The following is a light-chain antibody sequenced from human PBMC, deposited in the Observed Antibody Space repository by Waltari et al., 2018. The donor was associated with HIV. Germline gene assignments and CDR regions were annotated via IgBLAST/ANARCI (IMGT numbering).Light chain of an antibody. V-gene: IGLV1-47*01. CDR3: ATRDGSLKV. J-gene: IGLJ3*02. CDR1: SSNIGSNY. Sequence: QSVLTQPPSASGTPGQGVTLSCVGDSSNIGSNYVYWYQPPPGTAPQVLIYRNNQRPSGVPDRFSGSKSGASASLTISGLRSADEAVYFCATRDGSLKVFGGGTKLTVL. CDR2: RNN.